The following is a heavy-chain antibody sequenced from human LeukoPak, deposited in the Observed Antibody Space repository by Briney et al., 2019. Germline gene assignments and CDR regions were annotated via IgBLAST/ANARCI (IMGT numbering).Heavy chain of an antibody. CDR2: IYYSGST. Sequence: SETLSLTCTVSGCSINSYYWSWIRQPPGKGLEWIGYIYYSGSTNYNPSLKSRVTISVDTSKNQFSLKLSSVTAADTAVYYCARHPSIAAYFDSWGQGTLVTVSS. CDR1: GCSINSYY. D-gene: IGHD6-6*01. J-gene: IGHJ4*02. CDR3: ARHPSIAAYFDS. V-gene: IGHV4-59*08.